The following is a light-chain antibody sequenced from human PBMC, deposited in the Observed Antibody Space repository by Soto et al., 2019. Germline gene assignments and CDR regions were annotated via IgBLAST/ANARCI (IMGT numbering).Light chain of an antibody. J-gene: IGKJ4*01. CDR2: AAS. CDR3: QQSYSTPKLT. Sequence: DIQMTQSPSSLSASVGDRVTITCRVSQSISSYLNWYQQKPGKAPKLLIYAASSLQSGVPSRFSGSGSGTDFTLTISSLQPEDFATYYCQQSYSTPKLTFGGGTKVDIK. CDR1: QSISSY. V-gene: IGKV1-39*01.